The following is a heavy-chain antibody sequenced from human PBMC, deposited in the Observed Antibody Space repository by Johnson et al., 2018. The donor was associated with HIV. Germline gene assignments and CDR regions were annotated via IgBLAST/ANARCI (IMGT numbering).Heavy chain of an antibody. D-gene: IGHD3-16*01. Sequence: VQLVESGGGLVQPGGSLRLSCAASGFTVSSNYMSLVRQAPGKGLAWVSVIYSGGSTGYADSVKGRFTISRDNAKNSLYLQINSLRPEDSALYYCAKGEAQEGSYDKGNAFDIWGQGTMVTVSS. CDR3: AKGEAQEGSYDKGNAFDI. CDR1: GFTVSSNY. CDR2: IYSGGST. J-gene: IGHJ3*02. V-gene: IGHV3-66*02.